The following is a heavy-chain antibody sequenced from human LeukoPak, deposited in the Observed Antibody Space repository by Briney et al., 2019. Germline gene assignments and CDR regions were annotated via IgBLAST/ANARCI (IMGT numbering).Heavy chain of an antibody. CDR2: TIPIFGTT. V-gene: IGHV1-69*06. D-gene: IGHD3-3*01. CDR3: ARGPYYDFWSGYRT. Sequence: GASVKVSCKASGGTFSSYAISWVRQAPGQGLEWMGGTIPIFGTTTYAQKFQGRVTITADKSTSTAYMGLSSLRSEDTAVYYCARGPYYDFWSGYRTWGQGTLVTVSS. CDR1: GGTFSSYA. J-gene: IGHJ4*02.